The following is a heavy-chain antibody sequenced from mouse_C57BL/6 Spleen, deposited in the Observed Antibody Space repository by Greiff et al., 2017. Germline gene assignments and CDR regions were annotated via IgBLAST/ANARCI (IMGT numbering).Heavy chain of an antibody. V-gene: IGHV1-22*01. Sequence: EVKLVESGPELVKPGASVKMSCKASGYTFTDYNMHWVKQSHGKSLEWIGYINPNNGGTSYNQKFKGKATLTVNKSSSTAYMELRSLTSEDSAVYYCAREDYGYDGTFAYWGQGTLVTVSA. CDR3: AREDYGYDGTFAY. D-gene: IGHD2-2*01. CDR1: GYTFTDYN. J-gene: IGHJ3*01. CDR2: INPNNGGT.